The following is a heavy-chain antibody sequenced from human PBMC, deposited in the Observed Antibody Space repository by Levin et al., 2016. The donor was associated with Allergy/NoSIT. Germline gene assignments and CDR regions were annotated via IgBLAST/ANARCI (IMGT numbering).Heavy chain of an antibody. CDR3: ARVGCTGTNCYLEY. J-gene: IGHJ4*02. V-gene: IGHV1-69*04. CDR2: IIPIAGIA. D-gene: IGHD2-8*02. Sequence: WVRQAPGQGLEWMGRIIPIAGIANSAQRFQGRLTLTADTSTNTAYLELSNLISEDTAVYYCARVGCTGTNCYLEYWGQGTSVTVSS.